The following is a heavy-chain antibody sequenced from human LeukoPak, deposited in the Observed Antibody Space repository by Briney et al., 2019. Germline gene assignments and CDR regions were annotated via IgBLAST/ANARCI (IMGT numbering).Heavy chain of an antibody. CDR3: ARGRITIFGVVIMYGY. CDR1: GGSISSYY. V-gene: IGHV4-59*01. CDR2: IYYSGST. J-gene: IGHJ4*02. D-gene: IGHD3-3*01. Sequence: SETLSLTCTVSGGSISSYYWSWIRQPPGKGLEWIGYIYYSGSTNYNPSLKSRVTISVDTSKNQFSLKLSSVTAADTAVYYCARGRITIFGVVIMYGYWGQGTLVTVSS.